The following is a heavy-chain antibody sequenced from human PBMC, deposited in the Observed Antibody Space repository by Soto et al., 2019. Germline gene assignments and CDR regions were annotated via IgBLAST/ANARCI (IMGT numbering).Heavy chain of an antibody. Sequence: GGSLRLSCAASGFTFSSSAMSWVRQAPGKGLEWVAGISGSGATTYYADSVKGRFTISRDNAKNSLYLQMNSLRAGDTAVYYCARHGATTFDYWGQGTLVTVSS. CDR1: GFTFSSSA. J-gene: IGHJ4*02. CDR2: ISGSGATT. D-gene: IGHD5-12*01. V-gene: IGHV3-23*01. CDR3: ARHGATTFDY.